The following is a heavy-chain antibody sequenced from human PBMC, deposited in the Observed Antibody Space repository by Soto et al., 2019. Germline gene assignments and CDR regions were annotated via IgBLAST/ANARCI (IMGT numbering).Heavy chain of an antibody. CDR3: ARDKITGLFDY. D-gene: IGHD2-8*02. J-gene: IGHJ4*02. CDR1: GGSFSDYY. V-gene: IGHV4-34*01. CDR2: INHSGRT. Sequence: PSETLSLTCAVYGGSFSDYYWTWIRQPPGKGLEWIAEINHSGRTNYNPSLKSRVTISVDSSKNQFSLTLTSVTAADTAVYYCARDKITGLFDYWGQGTLVTV.